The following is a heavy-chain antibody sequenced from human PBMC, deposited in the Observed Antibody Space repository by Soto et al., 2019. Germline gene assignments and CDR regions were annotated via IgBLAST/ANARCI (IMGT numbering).Heavy chain of an antibody. V-gene: IGHV3-48*02. CDR3: ARSVQGHFDV. CDR1: GFTFSIYS. J-gene: IGHJ4*01. CDR2: ITSDEKTI. D-gene: IGHD3-9*01. Sequence: GGSLRLSCSASGFTFSIYSMNWVRQAPGKGLEWVSYITSDEKTIHYADSVKGRFTISRDNAKNSLYLQMTSLRDEDTAVYYCARSVQGHFDVWGQGTPVIVSS.